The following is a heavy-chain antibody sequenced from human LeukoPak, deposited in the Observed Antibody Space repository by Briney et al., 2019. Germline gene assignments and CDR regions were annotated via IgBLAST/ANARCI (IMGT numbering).Heavy chain of an antibody. D-gene: IGHD2-15*01. J-gene: IGHJ4*02. V-gene: IGHV4-59*01. CDR2: IYYSGST. Sequence: NASETRSLTCTVSGGSISSYYWSWIRQPPGKGLEWIGYIYYSGSTNYNPSLKSRVTISVDTSKNQFSLKLSSVTAADTAVYYCAREVGSWYYFDYWGQGTLVTVSS. CDR3: AREVGSWYYFDY. CDR1: GGSISSYY.